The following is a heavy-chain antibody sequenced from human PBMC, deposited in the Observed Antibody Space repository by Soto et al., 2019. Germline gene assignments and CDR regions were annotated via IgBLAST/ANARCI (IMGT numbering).Heavy chain of an antibody. CDR1: GYTFTSYY. Sequence: ASVKVSCKASGYTFTSYYIHWVRQAPGQGLEWMGIINPSGGTTSYAQTFQGRVTMTRDTSTSTVYMDLSSLRSDDTAVYYCARDSQRVVLFDYWGQGTLVTVSS. D-gene: IGHD2-15*01. CDR2: INPSGGTT. J-gene: IGHJ4*02. CDR3: ARDSQRVVLFDY. V-gene: IGHV1-46*01.